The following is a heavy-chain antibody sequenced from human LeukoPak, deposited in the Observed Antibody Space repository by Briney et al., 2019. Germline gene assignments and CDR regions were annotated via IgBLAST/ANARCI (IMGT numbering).Heavy chain of an antibody. Sequence: GGSLRLSCAASGFTFSSYAMNWVRQTPGKGLEWVSAISGRGGRTYYADSVKGRFTISRDNSKNTLYLQMNSLRAEDTAVYYCAKESEELLRIVDYWGQGTLVTVSS. V-gene: IGHV3-23*01. CDR2: ISGRGGRT. J-gene: IGHJ4*02. D-gene: IGHD3-10*01. CDR1: GFTFSSYA. CDR3: AKESEELLRIVDY.